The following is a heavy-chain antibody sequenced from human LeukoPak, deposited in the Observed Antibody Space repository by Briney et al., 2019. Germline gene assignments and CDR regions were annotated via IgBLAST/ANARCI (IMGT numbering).Heavy chain of an antibody. CDR3: AKVAGSSGWYSGGFDY. Sequence: GGSLRLSCAASGFTFSIYGMHWVRQAPGKGLEWVAVISYDGSNKYYADSVKGRVTISRDNSKNTLYLQMNSPRVDDPAVYYCAKVAGSSGWYSGGFDYWGQGTLVTVSS. J-gene: IGHJ4*02. V-gene: IGHV3-30*18. CDR1: GFTFSIYG. CDR2: ISYDGSNK. D-gene: IGHD6-19*01.